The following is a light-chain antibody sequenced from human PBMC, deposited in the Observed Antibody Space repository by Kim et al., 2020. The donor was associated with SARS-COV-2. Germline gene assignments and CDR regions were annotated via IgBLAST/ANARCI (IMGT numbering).Light chain of an antibody. J-gene: IGKJ2*01. CDR3: QQYGSSPRT. CDR1: QSVSSTY. V-gene: IGKV3-20*01. Sequence: LSPGERATLSCRASQSVSSTYLAWYQQKPGQAPRLLIYGASSRATGIPDRFSGSGSGTDFTLTISRLEPEDFAVYFCQQYGSSPRTFGQGTKLEIK. CDR2: GAS.